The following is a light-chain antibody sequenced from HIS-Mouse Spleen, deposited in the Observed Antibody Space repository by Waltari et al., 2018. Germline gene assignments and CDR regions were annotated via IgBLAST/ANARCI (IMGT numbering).Light chain of an antibody. V-gene: IGLV3-1*01. J-gene: IGLJ2*01. CDR2: QDS. CDR1: KLGDKY. CDR3: QAWDSSTVV. Sequence: SYELTQPPSVSVSPGQTASITCSGGKLGDKYSCWYQQKPGQSPVLIIYQDSKRPSGIAERFSGSNSGNTATLTISGTQAMDEADYYCQAWDSSTVVFGGGTKLTVL.